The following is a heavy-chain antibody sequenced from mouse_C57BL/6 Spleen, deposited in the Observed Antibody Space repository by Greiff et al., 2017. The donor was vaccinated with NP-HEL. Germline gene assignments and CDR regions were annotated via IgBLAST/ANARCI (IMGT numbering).Heavy chain of an antibody. CDR1: GFTFSDYG. V-gene: IGHV5-17*01. D-gene: IGHD5-1*01. CDR3: ARKYLYYFDY. Sequence: EVMLVESGGGLVKPGGSLKLSCAASGFTFSDYGMHWVRQAPERGLEWVAYISSGSSTIYYADTVKGRFTISRDNAENTLFLQMTSLRSEDTAMYYCARKYLYYFDYWGQGTTLTVSS. J-gene: IGHJ2*01. CDR2: ISSGSSTI.